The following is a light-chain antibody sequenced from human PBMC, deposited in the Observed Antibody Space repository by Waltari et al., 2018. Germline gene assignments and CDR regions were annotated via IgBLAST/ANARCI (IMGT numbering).Light chain of an antibody. CDR1: SSTIGAGYD. V-gene: IGLV1-40*01. CDR3: QPYDSGLRLL. Sequence: QSVLTQPPSVSGAPGQRLSISCTGASSTIGAGYDVHWYQQVPGTAPKLLIYDSVNRPAGVPDRFSGTKSGTSASLAITGLQPEDEADYYCQPYDSGLRLLFGGGTKVTVL. J-gene: IGLJ2*01. CDR2: DSV.